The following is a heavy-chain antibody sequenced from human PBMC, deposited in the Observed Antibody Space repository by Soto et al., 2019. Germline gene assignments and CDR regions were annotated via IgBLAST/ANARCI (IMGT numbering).Heavy chain of an antibody. CDR2: IYYSGSS. CDR1: GGSISSSSYY. J-gene: IGHJ4*02. V-gene: IGHV4-39*07. CDR3: ARRWGDYFDY. Sequence: SETLSLTCTVSGGSISSSSYYWGWIRQPPGKGLECIGSIYYSGSSSYNPSLKSRVTISVDTSKNQFSLKLSSVTAADTAVYYCARRWGDYFDYWGQGTLVTVSS. D-gene: IGHD3-16*01.